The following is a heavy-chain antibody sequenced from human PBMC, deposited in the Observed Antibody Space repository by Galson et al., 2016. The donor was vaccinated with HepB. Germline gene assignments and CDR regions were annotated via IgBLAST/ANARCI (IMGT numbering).Heavy chain of an antibody. D-gene: IGHD1-26*01. CDR3: ARLTWEVLGWFDT. CDR2: ISYSGIT. Sequence: SETLSLTCTVSGASITKDKFFWGWLRLPPGKGLEWIASISYSGITNYNPSLQSRATISVDTSKDYFSLELNSVTAADTGVYFCARLTWEVLGWFDTWDRGILVTVSS. CDR1: GASITKDKFF. J-gene: IGHJ5*01. V-gene: IGHV4-39*02.